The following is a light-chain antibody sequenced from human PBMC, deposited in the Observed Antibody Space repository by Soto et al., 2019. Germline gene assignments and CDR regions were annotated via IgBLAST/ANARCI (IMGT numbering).Light chain of an antibody. J-gene: IGKJ2*01. V-gene: IGKV1-39*01. CDR3: QQNYSMPVT. CDR1: QNIASF. Sequence: DVQLTQSPSSLSASVGDRVTITCRASQNIASFLNWCQQRPGTATKLLIYAASNLESGVPSRFRGRGSATDFTLSISSLQPEDFATYYCQQNYSMPVTFGQGTKLEMK. CDR2: AAS.